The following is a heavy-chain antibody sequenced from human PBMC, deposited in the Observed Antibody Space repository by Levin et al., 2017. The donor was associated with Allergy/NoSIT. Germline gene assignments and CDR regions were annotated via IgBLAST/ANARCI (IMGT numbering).Heavy chain of an antibody. Sequence: GSGPTLVKPTQTLTLTCTFSGFSLSTSGVGVGWIRQPPGKALEWLALIYWNDDKRYSPSLNSRLTITKDTSKNQVVLTMTNMDPVDTATYYCALTLTMTTSFDYWGQGTLVTVSS. CDR2: IYWNDDK. D-gene: IGHD4-17*01. V-gene: IGHV2-5*01. J-gene: IGHJ4*02. CDR3: ALTLTMTTSFDY. CDR1: GFSLSTSGVG.